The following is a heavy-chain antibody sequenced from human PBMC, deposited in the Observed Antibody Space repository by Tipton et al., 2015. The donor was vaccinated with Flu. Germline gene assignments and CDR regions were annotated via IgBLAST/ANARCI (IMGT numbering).Heavy chain of an antibody. CDR1: GFTFSSYA. CDR2: ISGSGSNT. D-gene: IGHD3-22*01. Sequence: SLRLSCAASGFTFSSYAMSWVRQAPGKGLEWVSAISGSGSNTYYADSVKGRFSISRDFSKNTLFLLMNSLRVEDTAVYYCATTYYLGYYLDAFDIWGQGTMVTVSS. CDR3: ATTYYLGYYLDAFDI. V-gene: IGHV3-23*01. J-gene: IGHJ3*02.